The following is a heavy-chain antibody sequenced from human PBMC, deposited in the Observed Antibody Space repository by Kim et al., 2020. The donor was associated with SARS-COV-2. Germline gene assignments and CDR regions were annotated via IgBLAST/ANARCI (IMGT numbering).Heavy chain of an antibody. Sequence: GGSLRLSCAASGFTFSSYAMSWVRQAPGKGLEWVSAISGSGGSTYYADSVKGRFTISRDNSKNTLYLQMNSLRAEDTAVYYCAKSFTVAKLWPTGDYWGQETLVTVSS. CDR2: ISGSGGST. V-gene: IGHV3-23*01. CDR3: AKSFTVAKLWPTGDY. CDR1: GFTFSSYA. J-gene: IGHJ4*02. D-gene: IGHD5-18*01.